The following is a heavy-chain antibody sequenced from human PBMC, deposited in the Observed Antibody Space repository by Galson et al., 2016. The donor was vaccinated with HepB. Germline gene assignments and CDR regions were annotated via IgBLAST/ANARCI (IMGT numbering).Heavy chain of an antibody. CDR1: GYTFTING. Sequence: CKASGYTFTINGISWVRQAPGQGLEWMGWISAHSGNTNYAQNLQGRVTMTTDTSTSTAYMEVRSLRSDDTAVYYCARDRGHAFDYWGQGTLVTVSS. V-gene: IGHV1-18*01. J-gene: IGHJ4*02. CDR3: ARDRGHAFDY. D-gene: IGHD3-10*01. CDR2: ISAHSGNT.